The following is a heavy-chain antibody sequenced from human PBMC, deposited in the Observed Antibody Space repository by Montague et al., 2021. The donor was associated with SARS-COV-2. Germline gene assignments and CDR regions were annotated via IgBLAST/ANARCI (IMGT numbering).Heavy chain of an antibody. D-gene: IGHD2-21*01. J-gene: IGHJ6*02. V-gene: IGHV4-59*01. CDR1: GGSMSGYN. Sequence: SETLSLTCNVAGGSMSGYNWSWIRQPPGQGLQWIGSMYNSENTSYNPSLKSRVTISVDTSKKQFSLRLSSVTAADTAVYFCARGINSAGSYYYHLDVWGQGTTDTGSS. CDR3: ARGINSAGSYYYHLDV. CDR2: MYNSENT.